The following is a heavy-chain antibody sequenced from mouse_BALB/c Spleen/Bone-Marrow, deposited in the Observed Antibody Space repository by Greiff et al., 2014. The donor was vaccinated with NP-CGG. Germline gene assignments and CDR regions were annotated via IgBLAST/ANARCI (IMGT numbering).Heavy chain of an antibody. Sequence: DVQLVESGGGLVQPGGSQKLSCAASGFTFSSFGMHWVRQAPEKGLEWVAYISSGSSTIYYADTVKGRFTISRDNPKNTLFLQMTSLMSEDTAMYYCARLRRYYGYFDYWGQGTTLTVSS. J-gene: IGHJ2*01. D-gene: IGHD1-1*01. CDR1: GFTFSSFG. CDR3: ARLRRYYGYFDY. V-gene: IGHV5-17*02. CDR2: ISSGSSTI.